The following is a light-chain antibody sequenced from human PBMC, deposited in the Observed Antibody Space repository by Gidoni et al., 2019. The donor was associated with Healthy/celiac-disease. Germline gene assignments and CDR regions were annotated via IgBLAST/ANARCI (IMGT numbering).Light chain of an antibody. Sequence: DIQMTQSHSSLSASVGDRVTITCQASQDISNYLNWYQQKPGKAPKLLIYDASNLETGVPARCSGSGSGTDFTFTIRSLQPEDIATYYCQQYDNLPLTFXGXTKVEIK. CDR2: DAS. CDR1: QDISNY. V-gene: IGKV1-33*01. J-gene: IGKJ4*01. CDR3: QQYDNLPLT.